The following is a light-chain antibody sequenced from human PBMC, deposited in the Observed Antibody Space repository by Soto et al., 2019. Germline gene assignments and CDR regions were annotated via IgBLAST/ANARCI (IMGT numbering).Light chain of an antibody. CDR3: QQYHKWPPT. J-gene: IGKJ4*01. V-gene: IGKV3-15*01. CDR1: QSVSSN. CDR2: GAS. Sequence: EIVMTQSPATLSVSPGERATLSCRASQSVSSNLAWYQQKPGQAPRLLIYGASTRATGIPARFGGSGSGTEFILPISSLQSEDFAVYYCQQYHKWPPTFGGGTKVET.